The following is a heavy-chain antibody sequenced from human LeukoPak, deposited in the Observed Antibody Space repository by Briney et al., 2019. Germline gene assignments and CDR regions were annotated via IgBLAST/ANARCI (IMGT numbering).Heavy chain of an antibody. V-gene: IGHV4-39*01. Sequence: SETLSLTCTVSGGSISSSSYYWGWIRQPPGKGLEWIGSIYYSGSTYYNPPLKSRVTISVDTSKNQFSLKLSSVTAADTAVYYCARLVKGLVVTDYWGQGTLVTVSS. D-gene: IGHD2-2*01. CDR3: ARLVKGLVVTDY. CDR2: IYYSGST. J-gene: IGHJ4*02. CDR1: GGSISSSSYY.